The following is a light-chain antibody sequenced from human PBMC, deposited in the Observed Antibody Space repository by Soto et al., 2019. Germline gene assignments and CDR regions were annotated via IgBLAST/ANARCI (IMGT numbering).Light chain of an antibody. Sequence: DIQMTQSPSSVSASVGDRVSITCRASQGISSRLAWYQQKPGRAPKLLIYTGSSLQSGVPSRFSGTGSGTDFTLTISSLQPEDVATYYCQQANSFPLIFGGGTKVEIK. CDR2: TGS. J-gene: IGKJ4*01. CDR3: QQANSFPLI. V-gene: IGKV1-12*01. CDR1: QGISSR.